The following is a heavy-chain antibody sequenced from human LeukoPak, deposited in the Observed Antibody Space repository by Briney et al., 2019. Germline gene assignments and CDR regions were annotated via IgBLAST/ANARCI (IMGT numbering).Heavy chain of an antibody. V-gene: IGHV3-74*01. CDR2: INGVGTAT. Sequence: PGGSLRLPCAASGFTFNEFWMFWVRQVPGKGLMWVSRINGVGTATTYADTVKGRFTISRDNAKKTLYLQMNGLRDEDTAIYYCTRDLRNKGLDPWGQGTLVTVSS. D-gene: IGHD2/OR15-2a*01. CDR1: GFTFNEFW. J-gene: IGHJ5*02. CDR3: TRDLRNKGLDP.